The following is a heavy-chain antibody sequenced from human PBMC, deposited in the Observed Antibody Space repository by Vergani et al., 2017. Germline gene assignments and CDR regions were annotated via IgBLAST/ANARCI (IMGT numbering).Heavy chain of an antibody. Sequence: QVHLQESGPGQVQPSETLSLTCTVSGASLHNFFWSWIRQRPGKGLEWIGYIFYSGTTYDNPSLRSRLTISVDTSQNQFSLMLRSVTAADTAVYYCAGVDTQVPATSHFYYMDVWGKGTTVVVSS. J-gene: IGHJ6*03. CDR3: AGVDTQVPATSHFYYMDV. CDR2: IFYSGTT. CDR1: GASLHNFF. V-gene: IGHV4-59*06. D-gene: IGHD6-25*01.